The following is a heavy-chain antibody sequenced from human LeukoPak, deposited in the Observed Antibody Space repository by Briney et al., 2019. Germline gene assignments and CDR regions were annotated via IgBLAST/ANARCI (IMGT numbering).Heavy chain of an antibody. J-gene: IGHJ6*03. CDR3: AKDSGSYWVDYYYMDV. Sequence: PGGSLRLSCAASGFTFSSYSMNWVRQAPGTGLEWVAFVRYDETNKYYADSVKGRFTVSRDNSKNTLYLQMNSLRPEDTAVYYCAKDSGSYWVDYYYMDVWGKGTTVTVSS. CDR2: VRYDETNK. CDR1: GFTFSSYS. D-gene: IGHD1-26*01. V-gene: IGHV3-30*02.